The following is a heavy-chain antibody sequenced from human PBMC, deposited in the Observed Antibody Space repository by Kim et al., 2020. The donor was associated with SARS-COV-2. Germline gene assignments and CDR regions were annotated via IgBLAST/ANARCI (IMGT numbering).Heavy chain of an antibody. V-gene: IGHV4-4*07. J-gene: IGHJ4*02. CDR3: ARGAEILWFGEQG. Sequence: YNPSLKSRVTMSVNTSKNQFSLKLSSVTAADTAVYYCARGAEILWFGEQGWGQGTLVTVSS. D-gene: IGHD3-10*01.